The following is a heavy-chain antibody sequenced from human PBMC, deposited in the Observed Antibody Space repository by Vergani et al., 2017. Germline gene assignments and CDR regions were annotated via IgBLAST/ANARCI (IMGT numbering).Heavy chain of an antibody. J-gene: IGHJ4*02. CDR1: GGTFSSYA. CDR3: AKDPAAYCGGDCPYYFDY. D-gene: IGHD2-21*02. V-gene: IGHV1-69*18. Sequence: QVQLVQSGAEVKKPGSSVKVSCKASGGTFSSYAISWVRQAPGQGLEWMGRIIPNFGTANYAQKFQGRVTITADESTSTAYMELSSLRSEDTAVYYCAKDPAAYCGGDCPYYFDYWGQGTLVTVSS. CDR2: IIPNFGTA.